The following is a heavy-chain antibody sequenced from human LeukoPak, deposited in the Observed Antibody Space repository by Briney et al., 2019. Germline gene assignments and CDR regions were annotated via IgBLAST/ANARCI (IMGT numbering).Heavy chain of an antibody. Sequence: GRSLRLSCAASGFTFSSYAMHWVRQAPGKGLEYVSAISSTGGSTYYANSVKGRFTISRDNSKNTLYLQMGSLRAEDMAVYYCARERWGYYDSSGYEDAFDIWGQGTMVTVSS. CDR3: ARERWGYYDSSGYEDAFDI. V-gene: IGHV3-64*01. CDR2: ISSTGGST. D-gene: IGHD3-22*01. CDR1: GFTFSSYA. J-gene: IGHJ3*02.